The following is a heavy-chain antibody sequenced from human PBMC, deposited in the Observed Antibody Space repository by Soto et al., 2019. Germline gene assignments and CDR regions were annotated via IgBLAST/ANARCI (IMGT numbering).Heavy chain of an antibody. CDR2: IYYSGST. CDR1: GGSISSGDYY. Sequence: SETLSLTCTVSGGSISSGDYYWSWIRQPPGKGLEWIGYIYYSGSTYYNPSLKSRVTISVDTSKNQFSLKLSSVTAADTAVYYCALNPTLNYYYYGMDVWGQGTTVTVPS. J-gene: IGHJ6*02. D-gene: IGHD4-4*01. CDR3: ALNPTLNYYYYGMDV. V-gene: IGHV4-30-4*01.